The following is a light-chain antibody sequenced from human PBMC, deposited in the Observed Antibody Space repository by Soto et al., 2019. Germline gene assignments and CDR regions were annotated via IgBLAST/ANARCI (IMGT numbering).Light chain of an antibody. V-gene: IGLV1-40*01. Sequence: QSVLAQPPSVSGAPGQRVAISRTGSSSNIGAEYDVHWYQQLPGTAPKRLIYGDNNRPSGVPDRFSGSKSGTSASLAITGLQPEDEADYYCRSYDSSLTTFVFGTGTKVTVL. J-gene: IGLJ1*01. CDR1: SSNIGAEYD. CDR2: GDN. CDR3: RSYDSSLTTFV.